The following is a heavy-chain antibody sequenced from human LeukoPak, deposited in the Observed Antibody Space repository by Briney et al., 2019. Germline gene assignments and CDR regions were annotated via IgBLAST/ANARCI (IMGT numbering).Heavy chain of an antibody. Sequence: GGSLRLSCAASGFTFSNYAMSWVRQAPGKGLEWVSGISGSGSSTYNAESVKGRFTISRDNSKNTLYLQMNSLRAEDTAVYYCARAAPDVVVTAITLDYWGQGTLVTVSS. D-gene: IGHD2-21*02. CDR3: ARAAPDVVVTAITLDY. J-gene: IGHJ4*02. V-gene: IGHV3-23*01. CDR2: ISGSGSST. CDR1: GFTFSNYA.